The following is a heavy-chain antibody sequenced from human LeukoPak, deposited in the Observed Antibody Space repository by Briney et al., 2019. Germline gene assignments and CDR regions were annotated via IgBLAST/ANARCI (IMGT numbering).Heavy chain of an antibody. V-gene: IGHV3-30-3*01. CDR3: ARDPSSSSSVGGYLDC. J-gene: IGHJ4*02. Sequence: PGRSLRLSCAASGFTFSSYAMHWVRQAPGKGLEWVAVISYDGSNKYYADSVKGRFTISRDNSKNTLYLQMNSLRAEDTAVYYCARDPSSSSSVGGYLDCWGQGTLVTVSS. D-gene: IGHD6-6*01. CDR2: ISYDGSNK. CDR1: GFTFSSYA.